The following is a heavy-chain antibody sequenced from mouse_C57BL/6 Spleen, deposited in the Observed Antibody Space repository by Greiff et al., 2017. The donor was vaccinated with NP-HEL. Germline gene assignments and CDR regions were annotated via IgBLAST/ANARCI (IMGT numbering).Heavy chain of an antibody. CDR3: AREAVVAPFDY. Sequence: VQLQQSGAELVKPGASVKISCKASGYAFSSYWMNWVKQRPGKGLEWIGQIYPGDGDTNYNGKFKGKATLTADKSSSTAYMQLSSLTSEDSAVYFCAREAVVAPFDYWGQGTTLTVSS. V-gene: IGHV1-80*01. D-gene: IGHD1-1*01. CDR1: GYAFSSYW. J-gene: IGHJ2*01. CDR2: IYPGDGDT.